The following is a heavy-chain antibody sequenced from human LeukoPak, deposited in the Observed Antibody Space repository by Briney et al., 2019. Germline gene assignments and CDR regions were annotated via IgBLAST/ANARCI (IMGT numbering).Heavy chain of an antibody. CDR1: GFTFNNYG. Sequence: GGSLRLSCAASGFTFNNYGMHWVRQAPGKGLEWVAVISYDGRNRHYPDSVKGRFTISRDISTDTLWLQMDSLRTEDTAVYYCAKGPLRGTAAAIDYWGQGTLVTVSS. V-gene: IGHV3-30*18. D-gene: IGHD2-2*01. CDR2: ISYDGRNR. J-gene: IGHJ4*02. CDR3: AKGPLRGTAAAIDY.